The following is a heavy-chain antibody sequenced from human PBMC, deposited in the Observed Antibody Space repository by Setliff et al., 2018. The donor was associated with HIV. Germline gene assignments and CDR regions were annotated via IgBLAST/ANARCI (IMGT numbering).Heavy chain of an antibody. J-gene: IGHJ5*02. D-gene: IGHD3-22*01. V-gene: IGHV4-39*01. CDR1: GGSIRSDNYY. CDR3: ARSMRYFYDTSGFSWFDP. CDR2: IHHTGGT. Sequence: KPSETLSLTCRVSGGSIRSDNYYWAWIRQPPGKRLEWIASIHHTGGTYYNPSLKSRVTISVDTSKDQFSLKLRSLTATDTAIYHCARSMRYFYDTSGFSWFDPWGQGTQVTVSS.